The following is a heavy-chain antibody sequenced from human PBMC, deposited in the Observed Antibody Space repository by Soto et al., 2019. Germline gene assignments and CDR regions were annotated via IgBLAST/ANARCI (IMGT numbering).Heavy chain of an antibody. Sequence: GGSLRLSCAASGFTFSSYGMHWVRQAPGKGLEWVAVISYDGSNKYYADSVKGRFTISRDNAKNTLYLQMNSLRAEDTAVYYCARNGFGYWGQGTLVTVSS. V-gene: IGHV3-30*03. CDR3: ARNGFGY. D-gene: IGHD2-8*01. J-gene: IGHJ4*02. CDR1: GFTFSSYG. CDR2: ISYDGSNK.